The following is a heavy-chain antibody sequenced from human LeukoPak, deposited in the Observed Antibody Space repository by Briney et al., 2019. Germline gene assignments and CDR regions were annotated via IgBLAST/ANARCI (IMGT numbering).Heavy chain of an antibody. J-gene: IGHJ4*02. CDR3: ARAPEDYGDDHLDY. V-gene: IGHV3-64*01. D-gene: IGHD4-17*01. Sequence: GGSLRLSCAASGFTFSSYAMRWVRQAPGKGLEYVSSISSNGGSTYYANSVKGRFTISRDNSKNTLYLQMDRLRAEDMAVYSCARAPEDYGDDHLDYWGQGTLVTVSS. CDR2: ISSNGGST. CDR1: GFTFSSYA.